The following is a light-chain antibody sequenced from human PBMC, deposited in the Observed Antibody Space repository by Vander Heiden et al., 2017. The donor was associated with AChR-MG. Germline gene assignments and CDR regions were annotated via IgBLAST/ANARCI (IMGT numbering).Light chain of an antibody. J-gene: IGLJ2*01. Sequence: NFMLTQPHSVSESPGKTIAISCTRISGSVAGADVQWYQQRTGSAPATVIYEDNQSASGIHDRFSGSIDSSSNSASLTIAGLKSEDEADYFCQSYDSSTVGFGGGTKLPVL. CDR3: QSYDSSTVG. V-gene: IGLV6-57*04. CDR2: EDN. CDR1: SGSVAGAD.